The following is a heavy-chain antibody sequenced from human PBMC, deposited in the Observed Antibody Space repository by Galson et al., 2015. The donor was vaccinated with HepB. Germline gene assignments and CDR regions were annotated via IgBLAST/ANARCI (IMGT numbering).Heavy chain of an antibody. D-gene: IGHD2-15*01. Sequence: SVKVSCKASGYTFTSYAMNWVRQAPGQGLEWMGWINTNTGNPTYAQGFTGRFVFSLDTSVSTAYLQISSLKAEDTAVYYCAREEGVSWGYCSGGSCYPGGYWGQGTLVTVSS. J-gene: IGHJ4*02. CDR1: GYTFTSYA. CDR2: INTNTGNP. V-gene: IGHV7-4-1*02. CDR3: AREEGVSWGYCSGGSCYPGGY.